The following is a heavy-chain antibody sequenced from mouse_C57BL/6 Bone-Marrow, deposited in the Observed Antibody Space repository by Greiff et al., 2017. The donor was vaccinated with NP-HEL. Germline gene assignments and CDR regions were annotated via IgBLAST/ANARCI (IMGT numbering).Heavy chain of an antibody. Sequence: DVMLVESGGGLVQSGRSLRLSCATSGFTFSDFYMEWVRQAPGKGLEWIAASRNKANDYTTEYSASVKGRFIVSRDTSQSILYLQMNALRAEDTAIYYCARDATNYYGSSYAMDYWGQGTSVTVSS. D-gene: IGHD1-1*01. CDR2: SRNKANDYTT. CDR1: GFTFSDFY. V-gene: IGHV7-1*01. CDR3: ARDATNYYGSSYAMDY. J-gene: IGHJ4*01.